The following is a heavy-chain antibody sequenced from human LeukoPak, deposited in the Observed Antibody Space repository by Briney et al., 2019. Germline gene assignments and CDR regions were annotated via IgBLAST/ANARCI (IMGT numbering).Heavy chain of an antibody. CDR2: ISYDGSNK. Sequence: GGSLRLSCAASGFTFSSYGMHWVRQAPGKGLEWVAVISYDGSNKYYADSVKGRFTISRDNSKNTLYLRMNSLRAEDTAVYYCAKVRRCSSTSCLGPFDYWGQGTLVTVSS. CDR3: AKVRRCSSTSCLGPFDY. J-gene: IGHJ4*02. V-gene: IGHV3-30*18. D-gene: IGHD2-2*01. CDR1: GFTFSSYG.